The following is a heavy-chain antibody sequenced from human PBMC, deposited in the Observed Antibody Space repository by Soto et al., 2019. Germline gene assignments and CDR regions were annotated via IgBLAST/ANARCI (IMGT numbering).Heavy chain of an antibody. D-gene: IGHD3-10*01. V-gene: IGHV1-69*01. Sequence: QVQLVQSGAEVKKPGSSVKVSCKTSGVSFNNNGIGWVRQAPGHGLEWMGGVSPPFRTSNYARKFQGRISFTADASTGTVNMELSSLTSEDTAQYYCARVLYYGSGSYSPYGMDVWGKGTTVTVSS. CDR1: GVSFNNNG. CDR2: VSPPFRTS. J-gene: IGHJ6*04. CDR3: ARVLYYGSGSYSPYGMDV.